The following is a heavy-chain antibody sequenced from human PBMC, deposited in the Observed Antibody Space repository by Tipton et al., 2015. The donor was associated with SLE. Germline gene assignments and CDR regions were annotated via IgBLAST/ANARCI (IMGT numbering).Heavy chain of an antibody. CDR2: ISSSSSYI. J-gene: IGHJ2*01. V-gene: IGHV3-21*01. CDR3: ARDPRGRYDSSGYYYWYFDL. CDR1: GFTFSSYS. Sequence: LSLTCAASGFTFSSYSMNWVRQAPGKGLEWVSSISSSSSYIYYADSVKGRFTISRDNAKNSLYLQMNSLRAEDTAVYYCARDPRGRYDSSGYYYWYFDLWGRGTLVTVSS. D-gene: IGHD3-22*01.